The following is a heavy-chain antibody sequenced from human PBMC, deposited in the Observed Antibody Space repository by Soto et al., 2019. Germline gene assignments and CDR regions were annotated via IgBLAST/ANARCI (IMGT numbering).Heavy chain of an antibody. V-gene: IGHV1-69*01. J-gene: IGHJ5*02. D-gene: IGHD6-19*01. CDR1: GDTSDSFS. CDR3: ARENRDDNSGWYSSSDWFDP. CDR2: IIPMFGTG. Sequence: QVQLVQSGAEVKKPGSSVRVSCKASGDTSDSFSISWVRRAPGQGLEWMGGIIPMFGTGNYAQKFQGRLTITADESTGTSYMDLKSLRSEDTAVYFCARENRDDNSGWYSSSDWFDPWGQGTLVTVSS.